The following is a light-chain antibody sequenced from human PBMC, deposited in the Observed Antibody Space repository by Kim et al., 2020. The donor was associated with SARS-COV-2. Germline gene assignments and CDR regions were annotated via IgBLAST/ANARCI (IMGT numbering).Light chain of an antibody. CDR2: QAS. CDR3: QSYNNFPLT. V-gene: IGKV1-5*03. Sequence: DIQMTQSPSTLSASVGDRVTITCRASQRVSPWLAWYQQKPGKAPKLLISQASSLHSGVPSRFSGTGSGTDFTLTISSLQPDDFATYYCQSYNNFPLTFGGGTKLEIK. J-gene: IGKJ4*01. CDR1: QRVSPW.